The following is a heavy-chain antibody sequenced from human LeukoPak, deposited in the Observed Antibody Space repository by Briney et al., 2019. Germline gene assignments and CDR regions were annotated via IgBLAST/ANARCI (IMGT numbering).Heavy chain of an antibody. Sequence: SETLSLTCTVSGGSISSGGYYWSWIRQRPGKGLEWIGYIYYSGSTYYNPSLKSRVTISVDTSKNQFSLKLSSVTAADTAVYYCARALSIAAPPGGYWGQGTLVTVSS. CDR1: GGSISSGGYY. CDR3: ARALSIAAPPGGY. V-gene: IGHV4-31*03. CDR2: IYYSGST. D-gene: IGHD6-6*01. J-gene: IGHJ4*02.